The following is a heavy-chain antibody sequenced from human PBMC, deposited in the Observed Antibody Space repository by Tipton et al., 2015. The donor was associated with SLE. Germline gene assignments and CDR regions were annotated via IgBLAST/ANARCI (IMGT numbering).Heavy chain of an antibody. CDR3: ARISTPDY. CDR2: INPNSGGT. J-gene: IGHJ4*02. Sequence: QVQLVQSGAEVKKPGASVKVSCKASGYTFTDHYLHWVRQAPGQGLEWMGWINPNSGGTNYAQKFQDRLTMDRDTSISTAYMELSGLTSDDAAVYYCARISTPDYWGQGTLVTVSS. CDR1: GYTFTDHY. D-gene: IGHD2/OR15-2a*01. V-gene: IGHV1-2*02.